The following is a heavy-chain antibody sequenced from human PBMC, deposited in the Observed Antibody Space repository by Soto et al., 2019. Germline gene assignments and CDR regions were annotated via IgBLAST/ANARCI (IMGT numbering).Heavy chain of an antibody. Sequence: SPVKLSCKASVYTFSGYAIGWVRQAPGQGLEWMGGIIPIFGTANYAQKFQGRVTITADESTSTAYMELSSLRSEDTAVYYCARLDSAFDIGGQGPMVNV. CDR3: ARLDSAFDI. CDR1: VYTFSGYA. V-gene: IGHV1-69*01. CDR2: IIPIFGTA. J-gene: IGHJ3*02.